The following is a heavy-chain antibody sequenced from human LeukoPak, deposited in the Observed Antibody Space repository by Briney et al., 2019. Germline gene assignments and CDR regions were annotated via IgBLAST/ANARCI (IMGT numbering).Heavy chain of an antibody. CDR3: ARVGYLMDAFDI. CDR2: IYYSGST. V-gene: IGHV4-59*01. J-gene: IGHJ3*02. Sequence: SETLSLTCTVSGGSISSYYWSWIRQPPGKGLEWIGYIYYSGSTNYNPSLKSRVTLSVDTSKNQFSLKLSSVTAADTAVYYCARVGYLMDAFDIWGQGTMVTVSS. CDR1: GGSISSYY. D-gene: IGHD2-8*01.